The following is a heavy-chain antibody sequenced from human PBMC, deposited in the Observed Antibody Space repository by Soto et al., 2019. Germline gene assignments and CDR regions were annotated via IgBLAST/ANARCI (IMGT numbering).Heavy chain of an antibody. CDR1: GFSLSDYA. V-gene: IGHV3-48*02. Sequence: GGSLRLSCVASGFSLSDYAVNWVRQAPGKGLEWVSFISSDSRTIYYADSVEGRFTVSRDNARNSMSLQMDSLRDEDAAVYYWARIKLVEWFFINVDVYDMDVWGQGTPVTVSS. J-gene: IGHJ6*02. D-gene: IGHD3-3*01. CDR2: ISSDSRTI. CDR3: ARIKLVEWFFINVDVYDMDV.